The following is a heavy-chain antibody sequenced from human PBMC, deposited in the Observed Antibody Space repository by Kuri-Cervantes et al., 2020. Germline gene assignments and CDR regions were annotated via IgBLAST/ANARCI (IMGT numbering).Heavy chain of an antibody. Sequence: GESLKISCAASGFTFSTYWMSWVRQAPGKGLEWVAVISFDESNEYYADSVKGRFTISGDNSKNVLYLQMHSPRPEDTAVYFCAKDGGDGYNLYMDVWGQGTTVTVSS. V-gene: IGHV3-30*18. D-gene: IGHD5-24*01. J-gene: IGHJ6*02. CDR1: GFTFSTYW. CDR3: AKDGGDGYNLYMDV. CDR2: ISFDESNE.